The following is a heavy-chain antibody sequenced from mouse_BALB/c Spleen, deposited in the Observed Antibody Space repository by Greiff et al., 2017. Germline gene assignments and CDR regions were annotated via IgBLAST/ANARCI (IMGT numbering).Heavy chain of an antibody. Sequence: VQLQQSGAELVRSGASVKLSCTASGFNIKDYYMHWVKQRPEQGLEWIGWIDPENGDTEYAPKFQGKATMTADTSSNTAYLQLSSLTSEDSAVYYCARPMITTKTSYAMDYWGQGTSVTVSS. CDR1: GFNIKDYY. D-gene: IGHD2-4*01. CDR3: ARPMITTKTSYAMDY. V-gene: IGHV14-4*02. J-gene: IGHJ4*01. CDR2: IDPENGDT.